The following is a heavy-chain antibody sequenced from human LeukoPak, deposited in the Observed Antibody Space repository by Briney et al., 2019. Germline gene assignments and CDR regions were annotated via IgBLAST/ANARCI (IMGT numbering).Heavy chain of an antibody. J-gene: IGHJ4*02. CDR1: GGSISSYY. V-gene: IGHV4-4*07. CDR2: IYTSGST. CDR3: ARDRGYSYAFGY. D-gene: IGHD5-18*01. Sequence: SETLSLTCTVSGGSISSYYWSWIRRPAGKGLEWIGSIYTSGSTNYNPSLKSRVTMSVDTSKNQFSLKLSSVTAADTAVYYCARDRGYSYAFGYWGQGTLVTVSS.